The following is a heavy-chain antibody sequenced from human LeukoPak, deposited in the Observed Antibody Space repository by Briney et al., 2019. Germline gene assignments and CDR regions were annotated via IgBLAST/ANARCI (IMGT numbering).Heavy chain of an antibody. J-gene: IGHJ3*02. Sequence: SETLSLTCAVSGGSISSGGYSWSWIRQPPGKGLEWIGYIYHSGSTYYNPSLKSQVTISVDRSKNQFSLKLSSVTAADTAVYYCATFRNVLRYFDWYDAFDIWGQGTMVTVSS. CDR1: GGSISSGGYS. CDR2: IYHSGST. CDR3: ATFRNVLRYFDWYDAFDI. V-gene: IGHV4-30-2*01. D-gene: IGHD3-9*01.